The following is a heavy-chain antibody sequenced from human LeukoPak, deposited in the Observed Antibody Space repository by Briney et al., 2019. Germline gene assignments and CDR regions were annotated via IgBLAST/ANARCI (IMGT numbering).Heavy chain of an antibody. CDR2: ISGSGGST. CDR3: AKDNYYDSSGYYEGY. J-gene: IGHJ4*02. CDR1: GFTFSSYA. Sequence: GGSLRLSCAASGFTFSSYAMSWVRQAPGKGLEWVSAISGSGGSTYYADSVKGRFTISRDNSKNTLYLQMNSLRAEDTAVYYCAKDNYYDSSGYYEGYWGQGTLVTVSS. D-gene: IGHD3-22*01. V-gene: IGHV3-23*01.